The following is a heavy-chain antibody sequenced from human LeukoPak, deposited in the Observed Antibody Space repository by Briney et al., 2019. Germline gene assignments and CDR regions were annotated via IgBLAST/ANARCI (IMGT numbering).Heavy chain of an antibody. CDR1: GFTFSSYS. J-gene: IGHJ4*02. CDR3: ARSIVPAGTSSVDY. D-gene: IGHD6-13*01. CDR2: ISSGSSYI. V-gene: IGHV3-21*01. Sequence: GGSLRLSCAASGFTFSSYSMNWVRQAPGKGLQWVSSISSGSSYIYYADSVKGRFTISRDNAKNSLYLQMNGLRAEDTAVYYCARSIVPAGTSSVDYWGQGTLVTVSS.